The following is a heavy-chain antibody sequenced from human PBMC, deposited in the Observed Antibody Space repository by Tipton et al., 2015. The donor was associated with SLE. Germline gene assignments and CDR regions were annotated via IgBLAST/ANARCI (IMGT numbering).Heavy chain of an antibody. V-gene: IGHV3-21*01. CDR3: ARIKQQLRDYYGMDV. CDR2: ISSSSSYI. CDR1: GFTFSSYS. Sequence: SLRLSCAASGFTFSSYSMNWVRQAPGKGLEWVSSISSSSSYIYYADSVKGRFTISRDNAKNSLYLQMNSLRAEDTAVYYCARIKQQLRDYYGMDVWGQGTTVTVSS. D-gene: IGHD6-13*01. J-gene: IGHJ6*02.